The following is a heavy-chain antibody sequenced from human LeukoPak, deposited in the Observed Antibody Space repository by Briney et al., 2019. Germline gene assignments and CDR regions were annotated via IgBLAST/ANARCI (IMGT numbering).Heavy chain of an antibody. CDR1: GCTFTNYD. Sequence: ASVKVSCKASGCTFTNYDINWVRQATGQGPEWMGWMNPKSGNTGYAQKFQGRVTMTRNTSISTAYMELSSLRSDDTAVYYCARDPDIVVVVAALRQREMGGFDPWGQGTLVTVSS. D-gene: IGHD2-15*01. J-gene: IGHJ5*02. V-gene: IGHV1-8*01. CDR2: MNPKSGNT. CDR3: ARDPDIVVVVAALRQREMGGFDP.